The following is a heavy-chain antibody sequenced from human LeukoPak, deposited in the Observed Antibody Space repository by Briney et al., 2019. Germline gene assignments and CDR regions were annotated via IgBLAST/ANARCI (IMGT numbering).Heavy chain of an antibody. J-gene: IGHJ4*02. Sequence: PGGSLRLSCAASGFTFDDSAMHWVRQAPGKGLEWVSLISGDGGSTYYADSVKGRFTISRDNSKNSLYLQMNSLRTEDTALYYCAKDQGRHYYDSSGYSFWGQGTLVTVSS. CDR3: AKDQGRHYYDSSGYSF. CDR2: ISGDGGST. CDR1: GFTFDDSA. D-gene: IGHD3-22*01. V-gene: IGHV3-43*02.